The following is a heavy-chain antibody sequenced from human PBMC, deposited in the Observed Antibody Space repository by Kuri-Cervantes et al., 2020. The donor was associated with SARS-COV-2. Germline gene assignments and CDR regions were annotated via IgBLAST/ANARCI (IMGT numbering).Heavy chain of an antibody. V-gene: IGHV3-11*04. D-gene: IGHD5-24*01. CDR2: ISSSGSTI. CDR3: ARGTGLQFLDY. CDR1: GFTFSDYY. J-gene: IGHJ4*02. Sequence: LSLTCAASGFTFSDYYMSWIRQAPGKGLEWVSYISSSGSTIYYADSVKGRFTISRDNTKNSLYLQMNSLRAEDTAVYYCARGTGLQFLDYWGQGTLVTVSS.